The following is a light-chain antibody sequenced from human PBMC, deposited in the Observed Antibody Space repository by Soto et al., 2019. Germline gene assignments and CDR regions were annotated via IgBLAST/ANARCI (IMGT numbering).Light chain of an antibody. CDR1: QNVSTT. V-gene: IGKV3-15*01. CDR2: GAS. J-gene: IGKJ1*01. CDR3: QQYNNWPLT. Sequence: IVMTQSPATLSVSPGGRATLSCRASQNVSTTLAWYQHKPGQAPRLLISGASTRATGIPARFSGSGSGTEFTLTISSLQSEDFALYYCQQYNNWPLTFGQGTKVDIK.